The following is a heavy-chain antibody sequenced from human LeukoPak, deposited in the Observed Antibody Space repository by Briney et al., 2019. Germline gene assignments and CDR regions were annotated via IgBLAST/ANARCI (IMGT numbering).Heavy chain of an antibody. J-gene: IGHJ4*02. CDR1: GFTFSSYA. CDR2: ISYDGSNK. CDR3: ARDYACYFDY. Sequence: GGSLRLSCAVSGFTFSSYAMHWVRQAPGKGLEWVAVISYDGSNKYYADSVKGRFTISRDNSKNTLYLQMNSLRAEDTAVYYCARDYACYFDYWGQGTLVTVSS. V-gene: IGHV3-30-3*01. D-gene: IGHD3-16*01.